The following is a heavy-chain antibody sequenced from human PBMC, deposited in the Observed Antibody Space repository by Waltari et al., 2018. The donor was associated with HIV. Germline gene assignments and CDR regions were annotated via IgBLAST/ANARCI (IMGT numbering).Heavy chain of an antibody. V-gene: IGHV3-30*18. CDR2: ISYDATNS. J-gene: IGHJ4*02. CDR1: GFTFSNYG. Sequence: QVQLVESGGGVVQPGRSLRLSCLASGFTFSNYGMHWVRQAPGKGPEWVAFISYDATNSYYADSVKGRFTISRDKSRNTLYLQMNSLRVEDTALYYCAKDGYSSSWYFDYWGQGSLVIVSS. D-gene: IGHD2-2*03. CDR3: AKDGYSSSWYFDY.